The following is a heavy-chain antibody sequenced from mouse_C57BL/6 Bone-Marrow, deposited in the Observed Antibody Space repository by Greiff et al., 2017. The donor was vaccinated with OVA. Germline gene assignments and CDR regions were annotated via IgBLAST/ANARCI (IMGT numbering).Heavy chain of an antibody. J-gene: IGHJ4*01. CDR2: IYPRSGNT. CDR3: RRKRVLFVQYYYAMDY. Sequence: QVQLQQSGAELVRPGASVKLSCKASGYTFTSYGISWVKQRTGQGLEWIGEIYPRSGNTYYNEKFKGKATLTADKSSSTAYMELRSLTSEDSAVFFCRRKRVLFVQYYYAMDYWGQGTSVTVSS. V-gene: IGHV1-81*01. CDR1: GYTFTSYG.